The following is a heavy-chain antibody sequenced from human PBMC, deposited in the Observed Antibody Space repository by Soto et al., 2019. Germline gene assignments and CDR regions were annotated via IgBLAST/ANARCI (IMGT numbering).Heavy chain of an antibody. Sequence: ASVKVSCTAFGYTFPIYGISWVRQATGQGLEWMGWIIAYNVNTNYAQKFQGRVTRTTDTSASTAYMERRSLRSDDTAVYECVRVGLFDPWGQGTLVT. CDR3: VRVGLFDP. D-gene: IGHD1-26*01. V-gene: IGHV1-18*01. CDR1: GYTFPIYG. J-gene: IGHJ5*02. CDR2: IIAYNVNT.